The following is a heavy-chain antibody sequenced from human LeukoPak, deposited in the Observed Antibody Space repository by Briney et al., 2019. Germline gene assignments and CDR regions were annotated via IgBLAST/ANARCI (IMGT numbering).Heavy chain of an antibody. D-gene: IGHD2-15*01. CDR2: IYHSGST. J-gene: IGHJ4*02. V-gene: IGHV4-4*02. CDR1: GGSISSRNW. CDR3: ARDQTPFY. Sequence: SETLSLTCAVSGGSISSRNWWSRVRQPPGKGLEWIGEIYHSGSTNYNPSLKTRVTISVGKSKNQFSLKLSPVTAADTAVYYCARDQTPFYWGQGSLVTVSS.